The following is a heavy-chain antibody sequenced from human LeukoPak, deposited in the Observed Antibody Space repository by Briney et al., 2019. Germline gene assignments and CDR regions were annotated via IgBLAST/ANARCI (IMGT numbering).Heavy chain of an antibody. J-gene: IGHJ5*02. CDR1: GFIFSDYA. V-gene: IGHV3-23*01. CDR3: AKDRYSNYGNWFDP. Sequence: PGGSLRLFCAASGFIFSDYAMNWVRQAPGKGLEWVSAISGSGGTTYYADSVKGRFAISRDNSKNTLYLQMNSLRDEHTALYYCAKDRYSNYGNWFDPWGQGTLVTVFS. D-gene: IGHD4-11*01. CDR2: ISGSGGTT.